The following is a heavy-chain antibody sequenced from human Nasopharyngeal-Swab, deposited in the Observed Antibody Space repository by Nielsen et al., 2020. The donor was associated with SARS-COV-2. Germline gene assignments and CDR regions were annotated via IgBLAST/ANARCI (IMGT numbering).Heavy chain of an antibody. J-gene: IGHJ4*02. CDR2: ISWNSGSI. Sequence: SLKIPCAASGFTFDDYAMHWVRQAPGKGLEWVSGISWNSGSIGYADSVKGRFTISRDNAKNSLYLQMNSLRAEDTALYYCAKGMWPTVTTPDYWGQGTLVTVSS. D-gene: IGHD4-17*01. CDR1: GFTFDDYA. V-gene: IGHV3-9*01. CDR3: AKGMWPTVTTPDY.